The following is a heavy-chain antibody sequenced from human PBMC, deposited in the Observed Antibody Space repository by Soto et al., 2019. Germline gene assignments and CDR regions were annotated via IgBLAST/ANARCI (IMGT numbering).Heavy chain of an antibody. CDR3: AKGRYDFWSPYYFDS. D-gene: IGHD3-3*01. J-gene: IGHJ4*02. CDR1: GLNFDDFA. V-gene: IGHV3-9*01. Sequence: EVQLVESGGRLVQPGRSLRLSCVGTGLNFDDFAMHWVRQAPGKGLEWVSGITWNSRVLAYADSVTGRFTISRDNARNSLYLQMDSLRDEDTSLYCCAKGRYDFWSPYYFDSWGQGTLVTVSS. CDR2: ITWNSRVL.